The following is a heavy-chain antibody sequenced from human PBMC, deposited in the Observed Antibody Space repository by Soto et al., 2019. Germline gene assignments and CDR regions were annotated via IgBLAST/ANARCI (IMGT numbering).Heavy chain of an antibody. Sequence: GALRLSCAASGSRCSSYAIIWVRQAPGRGLEWVAASTGAGGGTYNLEAVKGRFTVSRDNSKKTVYLQLDGLREEDTAVYYCAKGHSDYQGDYNYYGMDVWGQGTTVTVSS. D-gene: IGHD4-4*01. CDR2: STGAGGGT. J-gene: IGHJ6*02. CDR3: AKGHSDYQGDYNYYGMDV. V-gene: IGHV3-23*01. CDR1: GSRCSSYA.